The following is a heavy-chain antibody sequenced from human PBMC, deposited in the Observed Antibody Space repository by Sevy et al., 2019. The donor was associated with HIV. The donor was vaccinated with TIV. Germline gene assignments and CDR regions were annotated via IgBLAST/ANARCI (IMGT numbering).Heavy chain of an antibody. J-gene: IGHJ4*02. D-gene: IGHD6-25*01. CDR3: AREGNRERQTIPLDS. V-gene: IGHV3-48*02. CDR2: TSNSGSTT. CDR1: GFRFNYHN. Sequence: GGSLRLSCAASGFRFNYHNMNWVRQAPGKGLEWISYTSNSGSTTYLADSLRGRFTISRDNAKNSLFLEMDNLTDEDTAVYYCAREGNRERQTIPLDSWGRGIQVTVSS.